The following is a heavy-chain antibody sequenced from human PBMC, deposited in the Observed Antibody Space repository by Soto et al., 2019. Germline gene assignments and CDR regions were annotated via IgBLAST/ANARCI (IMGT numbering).Heavy chain of an antibody. CDR2: IYYSGST. Sequence: PSETLSLTCTVSGGSISSSSYYWGWIRQPPGKGLEWIGSIYYSGSTYYNPSLKSRVTISVDTSKNQFSLKLSSVTAADTAVYYRALWFGVADNWFDPWGQGTLVTVSS. J-gene: IGHJ5*02. V-gene: IGHV4-39*01. CDR3: ALWFGVADNWFDP. D-gene: IGHD3-10*01. CDR1: GGSISSSSYY.